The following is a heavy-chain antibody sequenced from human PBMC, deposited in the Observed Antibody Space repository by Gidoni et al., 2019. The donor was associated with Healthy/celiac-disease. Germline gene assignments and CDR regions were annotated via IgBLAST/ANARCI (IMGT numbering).Heavy chain of an antibody. Sequence: QVQLQESGPGLVKPSGTLSPTCAVPGGSISRSNWWSWVRQPPGKGLEWIGELYHSGGTHYNPSRKSRVTISVDKSKNQFSLKLSSVTAADTAVYYCARGCIVVVAANGGWFDPWGQGTLVTVSS. J-gene: IGHJ5*02. CDR3: ARGCIVVVAANGGWFDP. CDR1: GGSISRSNW. CDR2: LYHSGGT. V-gene: IGHV4-4*02. D-gene: IGHD2-15*01.